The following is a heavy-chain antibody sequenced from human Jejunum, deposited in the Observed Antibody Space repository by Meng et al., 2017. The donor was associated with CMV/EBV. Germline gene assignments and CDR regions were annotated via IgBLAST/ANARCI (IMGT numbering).Heavy chain of an antibody. CDR3: ARANSYFAFDI. D-gene: IGHD1-26*01. J-gene: IGHJ3*02. V-gene: IGHV3-7*03. CDR2: IKQDGSEK. Sequence: CAASGFTFSNYWMTWVRQAPGKGLEWVANIKQDGSEKYYVDSVKGRFTISRDNVKNSLSLQMNSLGAGDTALYYCARANSYFAFDIWGQGTMVTVSS. CDR1: GFTFSNYW.